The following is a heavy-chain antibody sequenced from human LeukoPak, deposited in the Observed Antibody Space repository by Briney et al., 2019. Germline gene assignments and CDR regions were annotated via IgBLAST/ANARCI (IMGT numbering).Heavy chain of an antibody. CDR3: ARAPGWLPFDF. CDR2: ISSSGSTI. D-gene: IGHD5-24*01. CDR1: GFTFSSYE. V-gene: IGHV3-48*03. J-gene: IGHJ4*02. Sequence: GGSLRLSCAASGFTFSSYEMNWVRQAPGKGLEWISYISSSGSTIYYADSVKGRFTISRDNAKNSLYLQMNSLRAEDTAVYYCARAPGWLPFDFWGQGTLVTASS.